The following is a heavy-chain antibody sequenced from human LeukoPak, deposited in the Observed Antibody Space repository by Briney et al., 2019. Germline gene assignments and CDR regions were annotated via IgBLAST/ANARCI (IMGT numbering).Heavy chain of an antibody. CDR2: ISAYNGNT. D-gene: IGHD3-9*01. J-gene: IGHJ4*02. CDR1: GYTFSRYG. Sequence: ASVKVSCKASGYTFSRYGISWVRQAPGQGLEWMGWISAYNGNTNYAQKLQGRVTKTTDTSTSTAYMELRSLRSDDTAVYYCARDSNILTGYYMVYFDYWGQGTLVTVSS. V-gene: IGHV1-18*01. CDR3: ARDSNILTGYYMVYFDY.